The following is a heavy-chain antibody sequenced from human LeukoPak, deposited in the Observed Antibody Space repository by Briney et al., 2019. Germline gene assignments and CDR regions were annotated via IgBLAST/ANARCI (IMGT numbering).Heavy chain of an antibody. CDR3: AKDSWDYCSGGSCYSPLSDY. V-gene: IGHV3-23*01. D-gene: IGHD2-15*01. Sequence: GGSLRLSCAASGFTSRSYAMSWVRQAPGKGLEWVSAISGSGGSTYYANSVKGRFTISRDNSKNTLYLQMNSLRAEDTAVYYCAKDSWDYCSGGSCYSPLSDYWGQGTLVTVSP. CDR1: GFTSRSYA. J-gene: IGHJ4*02. CDR2: ISGSGGST.